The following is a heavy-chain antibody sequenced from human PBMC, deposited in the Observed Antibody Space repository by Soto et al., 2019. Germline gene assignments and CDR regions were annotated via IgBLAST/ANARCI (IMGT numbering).Heavy chain of an antibody. CDR3: ARGRSGDY. J-gene: IGHJ4*02. CDR1: GYDFTTYG. CDR2: ISAHNGNT. Sequence: QVHLLQSGAEVKKPGASVKVSCKGSGYDFTTYGITWVRQAPGQGLEWMAWISAHNGNTDYAHKLQGRVTVTRDTSTSTAYMEPRSLRSDDTAVYYCARGRSGDYWGQGALVTVSS. V-gene: IGHV1-18*01.